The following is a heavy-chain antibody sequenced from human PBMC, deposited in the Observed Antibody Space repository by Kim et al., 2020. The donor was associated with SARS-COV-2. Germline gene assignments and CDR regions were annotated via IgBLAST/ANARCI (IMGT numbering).Heavy chain of an antibody. D-gene: IGHD3-3*01. V-gene: IGHV3-23*01. CDR1: GFSFSNYA. CDR2: ISGSGGST. Sequence: GGSLRLSCAASGFSFSNYAMSWVRQAPGKGPEWVSVISGSGGSTYYADSVKGRFTISRDNSKNTLYLQMNSLRAEDTAVYYCAKDSRYDFWSGYYFDYWGQGNLVTVSS. CDR3: AKDSRYDFWSGYYFDY. J-gene: IGHJ4*02.